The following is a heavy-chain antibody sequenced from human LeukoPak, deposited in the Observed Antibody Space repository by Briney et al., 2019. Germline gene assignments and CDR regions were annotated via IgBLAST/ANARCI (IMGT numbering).Heavy chain of an antibody. Sequence: GGSLRLSCTASGFTLSNFAMHWVRQAPGKGLEWVAFIRYDGSNKYYADSVKGRFTISRDNSKNTLYLQMNSLRAEDTAVYYCAKDLRRGIAAAGTTRGYWGQGTLVTVSS. V-gene: IGHV3-30*02. CDR2: IRYDGSNK. CDR3: AKDLRRGIAAAGTTRGY. D-gene: IGHD6-13*01. J-gene: IGHJ4*02. CDR1: GFTLSNFA.